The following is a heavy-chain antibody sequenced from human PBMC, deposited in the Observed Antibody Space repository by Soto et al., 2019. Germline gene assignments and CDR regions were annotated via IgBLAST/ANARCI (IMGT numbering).Heavy chain of an antibody. CDR1: GFTFSDYY. D-gene: IGHD3-9*01. Sequence: GGSLRLSCAASGFTFSDYYMSWIRQAPGKGLEWVSYISSSGSTIYYADSVKGRFTISRDNAKNSLYLQMNSLRAEDTAVYYCAREAGYDILTGYYIPKYYFDYWGQGTLVTVSS. CDR2: ISSSGSTI. CDR3: AREAGYDILTGYYIPKYYFDY. V-gene: IGHV3-11*01. J-gene: IGHJ4*02.